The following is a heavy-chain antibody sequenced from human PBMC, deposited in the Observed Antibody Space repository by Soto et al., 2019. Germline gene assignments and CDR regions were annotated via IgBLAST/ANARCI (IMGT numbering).Heavy chain of an antibody. CDR1: GGTFSSYA. CDR3: ARVFRITIFGVVTTKNDAFDI. CDR2: IIPIFGTA. J-gene: IGHJ3*02. Sequence: SVKGSCKASGGTFSSYAISWVRQAPGQGLEWMGGIIPIFGTANYAQKFQGSVTITADKSTSTAYMELRSLRSDDTAVYYCARVFRITIFGVVTTKNDAFDIWGQGTMVTV. D-gene: IGHD3-3*01. V-gene: IGHV1-69*06.